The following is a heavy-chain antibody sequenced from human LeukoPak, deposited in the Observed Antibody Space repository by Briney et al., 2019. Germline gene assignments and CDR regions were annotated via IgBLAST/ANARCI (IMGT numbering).Heavy chain of an antibody. CDR2: IRKKSNGYNT. D-gene: IGHD2-2*01. J-gene: IGHJ3*02. CDR1: GFTFSDDY. Sequence: PGGSLRLSCAASGFTFSDDYMDWVRQAPGEGLEWVARIRKKSNGYNTQYAASVKGRFIISREDSRNSLYLQMNSLKTEDTAVYYCARVGVVEPAGMDIWGQGTMVTVSS. V-gene: IGHV3-72*01. CDR3: ARVGVVEPAGMDI.